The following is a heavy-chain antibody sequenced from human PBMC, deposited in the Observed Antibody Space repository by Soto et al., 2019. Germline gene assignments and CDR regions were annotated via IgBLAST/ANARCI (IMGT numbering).Heavy chain of an antibody. V-gene: IGHV4-59*02. CDR3: ASSPPAMVAPNI. CDR1: GGSVSSYS. CDR2: VYYSGST. D-gene: IGHD5-18*01. Sequence: ATLSLTCTVSGGSVSSYSWAWVRQPPGKGLEWIGYVYYSGSTHYNPSLKSRVTISLDTSKNQFSLKLTSVTAADTAMYFCASSPPAMVAPNIWGQGTLVTVS. J-gene: IGHJ4*02.